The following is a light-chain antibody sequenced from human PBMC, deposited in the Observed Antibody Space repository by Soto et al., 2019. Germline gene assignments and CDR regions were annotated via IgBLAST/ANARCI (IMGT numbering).Light chain of an antibody. J-gene: IGLJ1*01. CDR2: DVN. Sequence: QSLLTQPRSVSGSPGQSVSIACTGTSSDVGGYNYVSWYQQHPGKAPKVMIYDVNKRPSGVPDRFSGSKSGNTASLTISGLQSEDEADYYCCSYAGRYTYVFGTGTKVTVL. V-gene: IGLV2-11*01. CDR3: CSYAGRYTYV. CDR1: SSDVGGYNY.